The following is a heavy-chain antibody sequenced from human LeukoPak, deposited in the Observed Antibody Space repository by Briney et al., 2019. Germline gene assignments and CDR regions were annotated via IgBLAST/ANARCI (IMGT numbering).Heavy chain of an antibody. CDR2: IGRDNKP. CDR1: RFTLSAYD. CDR3: ARELHYYVAMVV. V-gene: IGHV3-23*01. D-gene: IGHD3-10*02. Sequence: GGPLTLLCELSRFTLSAYDMMWVRQAPGQGLEWVSSIGRDNKPDYSLFVKGRFANSRDNSRSMLFLQLNSLRADDTALYYCARELHYYVAMVVWGQGTTVTVSS. J-gene: IGHJ6*02.